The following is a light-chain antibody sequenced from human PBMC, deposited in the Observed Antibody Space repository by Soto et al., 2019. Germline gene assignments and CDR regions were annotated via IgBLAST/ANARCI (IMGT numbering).Light chain of an antibody. Sequence: QSALTQPASVSGSPGQSITISCTGTSRDVGGYNYVSWYQQHPGKAPNLMIDDVSNRPSGVSKRFSGSKSGNTASLTISGLQAEDDADYYCSSYTSLSTALYVFGTGTKVTVL. CDR2: DVS. J-gene: IGLJ1*01. V-gene: IGLV2-14*01. CDR1: SRDVGGYNY. CDR3: SSYTSLSTALYV.